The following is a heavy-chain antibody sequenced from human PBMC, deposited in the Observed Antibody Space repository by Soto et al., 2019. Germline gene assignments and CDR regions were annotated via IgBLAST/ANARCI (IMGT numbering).Heavy chain of an antibody. Sequence: ASVKVSCKASGGTFSSYAISWVRQAPGQGLEWMGGIIPIFGTANYAQKFQGRVTITADKSTSTAYMELSSLRSEDTAVYYCARGAAPAVAFDIWGQGTMVTVSS. V-gene: IGHV1-69*06. CDR3: ARGAAPAVAFDI. J-gene: IGHJ3*02. CDR1: GGTFSSYA. CDR2: IIPIFGTA.